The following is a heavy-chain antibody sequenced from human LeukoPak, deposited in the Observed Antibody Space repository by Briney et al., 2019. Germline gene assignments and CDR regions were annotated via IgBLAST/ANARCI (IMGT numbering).Heavy chain of an antibody. CDR2: IIPIFGTA. V-gene: IGHV1-69*13. Sequence: GASVKVSCKASGGTFSSYAISWVRQAPGQGLEWMGGIIPIFGTANYAQKFQGRVTITADESTSTAYMELSSLRSEDTAVYYCARDSSSWVAFDIWGQGTMVTVSS. J-gene: IGHJ3*02. D-gene: IGHD6-13*01. CDR3: ARDSSSWVAFDI. CDR1: GGTFSSYA.